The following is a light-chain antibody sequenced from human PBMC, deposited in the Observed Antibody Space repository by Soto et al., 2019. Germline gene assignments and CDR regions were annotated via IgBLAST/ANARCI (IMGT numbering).Light chain of an antibody. CDR1: QSVSSNY. V-gene: IGKV3-20*01. CDR2: GAS. J-gene: IGKJ1*01. CDR3: QQYGSSPPT. Sequence: EIVLTQSPGTLSLSPGERATLSFRASQSVSSNYVAWYQRKPGQATRLLIYGASSRAIDIPNRFSGSGSGTDFTLTITRLEPEDFAVYYCQQYGSSPPTFGQGTKVEI.